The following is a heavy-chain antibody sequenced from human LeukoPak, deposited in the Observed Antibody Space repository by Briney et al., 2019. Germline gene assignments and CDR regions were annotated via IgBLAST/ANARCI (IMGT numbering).Heavy chain of an antibody. J-gene: IGHJ4*02. V-gene: IGHV4-4*07. Sequence: SETLSLTCTVSGGSISSYYWSWIRQPPGKGLEWIGRIYSSGGTDYNPSLKSRVTMSVDTSKNQFSLKLSSVTAADTAVYYCARVSPYSYGHTVSDYWGQGALVTVSS. D-gene: IGHD5-18*01. CDR1: GGSISSYY. CDR2: IYSSGGT. CDR3: ARVSPYSYGHTVSDY.